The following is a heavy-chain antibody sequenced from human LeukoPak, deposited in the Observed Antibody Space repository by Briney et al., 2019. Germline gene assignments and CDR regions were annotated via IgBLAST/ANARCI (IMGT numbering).Heavy chain of an antibody. CDR1: GASISSASYY. CDR3: ARGQGYSYGYEWFDP. V-gene: IGHV4-61*02. CDR2: IYTSGST. J-gene: IGHJ5*02. D-gene: IGHD5-18*01. Sequence: PSQTLSLTCTVSGASISSASYYWNWIRQPAGKGLEWLGRIYTSGSTNYNPSLKSRVTISVDTSKNQFSLKLSSVTAADTAVYYCARGQGYSYGYEWFDPWGQGTLVTVSS.